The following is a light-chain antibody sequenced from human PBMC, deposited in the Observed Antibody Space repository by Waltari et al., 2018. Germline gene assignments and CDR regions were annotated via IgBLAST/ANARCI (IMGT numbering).Light chain of an antibody. J-gene: IGLJ3*02. CDR3: QVWDDSSNHWV. CDR2: DDH. CDR1: NIDNTH. V-gene: IGLV3-21*02. Sequence: SYVLTQPPPVSVAPGQPARITCGGDNIDNTHVHSYQQKPGQAPLLVVYDDHVRPPGIPDRFSGTTSGNTATLTISRVEAGGEADYYCQVWDDSSNHWVFGGGTKLTVL.